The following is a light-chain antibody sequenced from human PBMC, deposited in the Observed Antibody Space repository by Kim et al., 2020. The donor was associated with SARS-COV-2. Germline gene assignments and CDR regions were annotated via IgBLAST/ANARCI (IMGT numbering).Light chain of an antibody. CDR3: SSYTSSSTLG. V-gene: IGLV2-14*03. CDR2: DVS. CDR1: SSDVGGYNY. J-gene: IGLJ3*02. Sequence: GHSITISCTGTSSDVGGYNYVSWYQQHPGKAPKLMIYDVSNRPSGVSNRFSVSKSGNTASLTISGLQAEDEADYYCSSYTSSSTLGFGGGTQLTVL.